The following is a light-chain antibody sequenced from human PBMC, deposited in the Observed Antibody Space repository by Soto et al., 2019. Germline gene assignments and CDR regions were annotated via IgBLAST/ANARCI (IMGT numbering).Light chain of an antibody. V-gene: IGKV3-11*01. Sequence: IALTQSPAILTLSSGERATLSCRASQSISEFFAWYQQKPGQAPRLLSYDASNRATGTPARFSDSGSGTDFTLTISGLQAEDFALYYCQQRSKWPVTFGGGTKVDIK. CDR1: QSISEF. J-gene: IGKJ4*01. CDR3: QQRSKWPVT. CDR2: DAS.